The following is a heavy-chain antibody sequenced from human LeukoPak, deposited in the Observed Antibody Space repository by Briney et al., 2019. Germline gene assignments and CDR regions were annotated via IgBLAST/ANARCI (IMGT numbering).Heavy chain of an antibody. D-gene: IGHD3-22*01. V-gene: IGHV3-30*04. CDR3: ARDPEHYYDSSGYYYGFYFDY. Sequence: GGSLRLSCAASGFAFSSYAMHWVRQAPGKGLEWVAVISYDGSNKYYADSVKGRFTISRDNSKNTLYLQMNSLRAEDTAVYYCARDPEHYYDSSGYYYGFYFDYWGQGTLVTVSS. CDR2: ISYDGSNK. J-gene: IGHJ4*02. CDR1: GFAFSSYA.